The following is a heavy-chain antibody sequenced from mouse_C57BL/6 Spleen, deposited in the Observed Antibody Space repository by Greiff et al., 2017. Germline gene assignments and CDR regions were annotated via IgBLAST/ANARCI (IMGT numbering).Heavy chain of an antibody. Sequence: VQLQQSGPELVKPGASVKISCKASGYSFTGYYMNWVKQSPEKSLEWIGEINPSTGGTTYNQKFKAKATLTVDKSSSTAYMQLKSLTSEDSAVHYCASRGLRPYYFDLWGQGTTLTVSS. D-gene: IGHD2-4*01. J-gene: IGHJ2*01. CDR1: GYSFTGYY. V-gene: IGHV1-42*01. CDR3: ASRGLRPYYFDL. CDR2: INPSTGGT.